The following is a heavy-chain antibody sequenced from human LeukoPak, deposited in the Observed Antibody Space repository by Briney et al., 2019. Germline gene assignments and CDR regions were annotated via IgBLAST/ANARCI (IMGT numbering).Heavy chain of an antibody. J-gene: IGHJ6*03. Sequence: ETLSLTCTVSGGSISSSSYYWGWIRQPPGKGLEWVSAISGSGGSTYYADSVKGRFTISRDNSKNTLYLQMNSLRAEDTAVYYSVPGPPEQIFGVVNTPLDMDVWGKGTTVTVSS. D-gene: IGHD3-3*01. CDR2: ISGSGGST. V-gene: IGHV3-23*01. CDR1: GGSISSSSYY. CDR3: VPGPPEQIFGVVNTPLDMDV.